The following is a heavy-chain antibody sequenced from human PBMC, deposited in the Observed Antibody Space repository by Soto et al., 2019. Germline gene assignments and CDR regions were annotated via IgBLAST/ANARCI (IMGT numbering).Heavy chain of an antibody. D-gene: IGHD4-17*01. Sequence: PSETLSLTCTVSGGSISSYYWSWIRQPPGKGLEWIGYIYYSGSTNYNPSLKSRVTISVDTSKNQFSLKLSSVTAADTAVYYCARGLRYYGEFDDWGQGTLVTVSS. CDR2: IYYSGST. V-gene: IGHV4-59*01. CDR1: GGSISSYY. J-gene: IGHJ4*02. CDR3: ARGLRYYGEFDD.